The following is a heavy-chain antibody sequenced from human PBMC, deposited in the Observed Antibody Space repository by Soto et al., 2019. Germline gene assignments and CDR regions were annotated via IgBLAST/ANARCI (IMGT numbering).Heavy chain of an antibody. V-gene: IGHV1-18*01. Sequence: QGQLVQSGAEVKKPGASVKVSCKASGYTFTSYGISWVRQAPGQGLEWLGWISAYNGNTNYAQKLQGRVTMTTDTSTSTADMEQRSQRSDDTAVDYCARFGDRRYGSGGSCPYDYWGQGTLVTGSS. D-gene: IGHD2-15*01. CDR2: ISAYNGNT. CDR1: GYTFTSYG. J-gene: IGHJ4*02. CDR3: ARFGDRRYGSGGSCPYDY.